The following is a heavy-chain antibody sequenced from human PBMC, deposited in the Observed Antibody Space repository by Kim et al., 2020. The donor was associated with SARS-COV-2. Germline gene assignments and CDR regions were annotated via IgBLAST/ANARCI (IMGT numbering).Heavy chain of an antibody. CDR2: INHSGST. V-gene: IGHV4-34*01. CDR1: GGSFSGYY. D-gene: IGHD2-8*01. CDR3: ARGGDFESQNGYYYGMDV. Sequence: SETLSLTCAVYGGSFSGYYWSWIRQPPGKGLEWIGEINHSGSTNYNPSLKSRVTISVDTSKNQFSLKLSSVTAADTAVYYCARGGDFESQNGYYYGMDVWGQGTTVTVSS. J-gene: IGHJ6*02.